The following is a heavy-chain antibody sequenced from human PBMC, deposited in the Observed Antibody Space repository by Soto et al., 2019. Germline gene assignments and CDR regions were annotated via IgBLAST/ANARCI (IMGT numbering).Heavy chain of an antibody. CDR3: ARYRREAVAGYTLYN. J-gene: IGHJ4*02. D-gene: IGHD6-13*01. CDR1: GGSISSNY. Sequence: LCGGSISSNYWTWILQPPGKGLEWIGYVYNSGSTNYNPSLKSRVTISEDTSKSQFSLKVNSMTAADTAVYYCARYRREAVAGYTLYNWGQGILVTVSS. CDR2: VYNSGST. V-gene: IGHV4-59*01.